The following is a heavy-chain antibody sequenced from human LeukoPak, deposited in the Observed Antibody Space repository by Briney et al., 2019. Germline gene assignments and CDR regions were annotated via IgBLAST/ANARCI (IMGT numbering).Heavy chain of an antibody. CDR3: ASSFSDDFWSGHF. CDR1: RITFTYW. CDR2: IKQDGSEK. V-gene: IGHV3-7*01. J-gene: IGHJ4*02. Sequence: GGSLRLSCAASRITFTYWMSWVRQAPGKGLEWVANIKQDGSEKYYVDSVKDRFTISRDNAKKSLFLQMNSLRAQDTAVYYCASSFSDDFWSGHFWGQGTLVTVSS. D-gene: IGHD3-3*01.